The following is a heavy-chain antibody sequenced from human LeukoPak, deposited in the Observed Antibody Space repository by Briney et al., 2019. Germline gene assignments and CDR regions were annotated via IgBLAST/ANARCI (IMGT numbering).Heavy chain of an antibody. V-gene: IGHV3-23*01. J-gene: IGHJ3*02. CDR2: ISGSGGST. Sequence: GGSLRLSCAASGFTFSSYAMSWVRQAPGKGLEWVSAISGSGGSTCYADSVKGRFTISRDNSKNTLYLQMNSLRAEDTAVYYCASDEYSSSSLGAFDIWGQGTMVTVSS. CDR3: ASDEYSSSSLGAFDI. CDR1: GFTFSSYA. D-gene: IGHD6-13*01.